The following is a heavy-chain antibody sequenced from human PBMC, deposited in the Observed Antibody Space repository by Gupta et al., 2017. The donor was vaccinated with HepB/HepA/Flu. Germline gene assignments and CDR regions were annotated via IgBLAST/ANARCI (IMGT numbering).Heavy chain of an antibody. J-gene: IGHJ4*02. CDR2: IYSGGST. CDR1: GFTVSSNY. CDR3: ARVGRVLGGNPPYFDY. V-gene: IGHV3-66*01. Sequence: EVQLVESGGGLVQPGGSLRLSCAASGFTVSSNYMRWVRQAPGKGLEWVSVIYSGGSTYYADSVKGRFTISRDNSKNTLYLQMNSLRAEDTAVYYCARVGRVLGGNPPYFDYWGQGTLVTVSS. D-gene: IGHD4-23*01.